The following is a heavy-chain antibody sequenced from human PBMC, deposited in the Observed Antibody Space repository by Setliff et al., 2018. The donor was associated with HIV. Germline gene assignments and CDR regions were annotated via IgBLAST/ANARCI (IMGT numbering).Heavy chain of an antibody. CDR3: ATDHSEELVFDC. Sequence: ASVKVSCKASGYTFTSYYMHWVRRAPGQGLEWMGIINPSGGGTTYAQNFQGRVTMTEDTSTDTAYMELRSLRSEDTAVYYCATDHSEELVFDCWGQGTLVTVSS. D-gene: IGHD6-13*01. V-gene: IGHV1-46*01. J-gene: IGHJ4*02. CDR1: GYTFTSYY. CDR2: INPSGGGT.